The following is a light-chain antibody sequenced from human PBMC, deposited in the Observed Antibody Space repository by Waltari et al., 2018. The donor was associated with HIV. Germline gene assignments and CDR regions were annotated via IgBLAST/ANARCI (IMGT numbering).Light chain of an antibody. Sequence: QSVLTQPPSVSAAPGQKVTISCSGRSSHVGNFDVSWYQQVPGTAPKLLIYDNFKRPSGIPDRFSGSKSGTSATLAITELQTGDEADYYCASWDYSLTGVVFGGGTKLTVL. CDR1: SSHVGNFD. V-gene: IGLV1-51*01. J-gene: IGLJ2*01. CDR3: ASWDYSLTGVV. CDR2: DNF.